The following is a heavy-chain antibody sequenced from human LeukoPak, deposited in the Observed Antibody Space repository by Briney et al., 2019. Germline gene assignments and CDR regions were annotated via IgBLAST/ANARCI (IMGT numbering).Heavy chain of an antibody. CDR3: ARAGGGGEGYYYYYGMDV. D-gene: IGHD2-21*01. V-gene: IGHV4-59*01. Sequence: SETLSLTCTVSGGSISSYYWSWIRQPPGKGLEWIGYIYYSGSTNYNPSLKSRVTISVDTSKNQLSLKLSSVTAADTAVYYCARAGGGGEGYYYYYGMDVWGRGTTVTVSS. J-gene: IGHJ6*02. CDR1: GGSISSYY. CDR2: IYYSGST.